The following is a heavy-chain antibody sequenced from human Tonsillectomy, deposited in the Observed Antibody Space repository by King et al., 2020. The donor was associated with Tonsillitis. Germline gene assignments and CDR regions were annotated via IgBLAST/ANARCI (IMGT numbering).Heavy chain of an antibody. J-gene: IGHJ3*02. D-gene: IGHD3-10*01. CDR2: MSGSGGTT. Sequence: VQLVESGGGLVQPGGSLRLSCASSGFTFSSYAMSWVRQAPGKGLEWVSAMSGSGGTTHYVDSVKGRFTISRVNSKNTLYLQMDSLRAEDTAVYYCAKGSWFGELLSSRLGAFDIWGQGTVVTVSS. CDR3: AKGSWFGELLSSRLGAFDI. CDR1: GFTFSSYA. V-gene: IGHV3-23*04.